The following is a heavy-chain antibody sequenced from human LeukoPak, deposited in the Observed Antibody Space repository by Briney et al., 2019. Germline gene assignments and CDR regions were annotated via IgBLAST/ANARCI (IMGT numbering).Heavy chain of an antibody. CDR1: GYTFTGYY. D-gene: IGHD5-12*01. V-gene: IGHV1-2*02. Sequence: ASVKVSCKVSGYTFTGYYMHWVRQAPGQGLEWMGWINPNSGGTNYAQKFQGRVTMTRDTSISTAYMELSRLRSDDTAVYYCARGSAYSGYDSGDYWGQGTLVTVSS. CDR3: ARGSAYSGYDSGDY. CDR2: INPNSGGT. J-gene: IGHJ4*02.